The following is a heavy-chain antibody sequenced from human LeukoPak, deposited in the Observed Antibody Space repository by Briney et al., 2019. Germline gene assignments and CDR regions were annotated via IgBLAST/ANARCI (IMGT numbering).Heavy chain of an antibody. V-gene: IGHV3-64D*06. CDR2: ISSNGGST. J-gene: IGHJ4*02. CDR3: VKGGYCSSTSCPADFDY. Sequence: PGGSLRLSCSASGFTFSSYAMHWVRQAPGKGLEYVSAISSNGGSTYYADSVKGRFTISRDNSKNTLYLQMSSLRAEDTAVYYRVKGGYCSSTSCPADFDYWGQGTLVTVSS. CDR1: GFTFSSYA. D-gene: IGHD2-2*01.